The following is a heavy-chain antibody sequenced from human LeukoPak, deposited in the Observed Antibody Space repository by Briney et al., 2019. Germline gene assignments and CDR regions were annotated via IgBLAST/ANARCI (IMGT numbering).Heavy chain of an antibody. Sequence: GGSLRLSCAASGFTFSRYAMSWVRQAPGKGLEWVSAISVDGSNTYYADSVKGQFTISRDNSKNTLYLQMNSLSAEDTAVYYCAKSYDTSGRRAFDIWGQGTMVPVSS. CDR2: ISVDGSNT. V-gene: IGHV3-23*01. CDR3: AKSYDTSGRRAFDI. CDR1: GFTFSRYA. D-gene: IGHD3-22*01. J-gene: IGHJ3*02.